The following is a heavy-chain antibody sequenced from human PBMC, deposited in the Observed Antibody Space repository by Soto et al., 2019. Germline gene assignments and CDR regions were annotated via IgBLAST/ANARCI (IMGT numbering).Heavy chain of an antibody. CDR1: GYVFLSHD. CDR3: ARSSRGYPGNLDQ. D-gene: IGHD1-26*01. J-gene: IGHJ4*02. Sequence: QVQLEQSGGEAKKPGASVKVACKTSGYVFLSHDVSWVRQAPGQGFEWLGWISTYGGMTEYAQKLQGRVTMTTETSTGTAYMELTRLRSDDTAVYYCARSSRGYPGNLDQWGQGTLVTVSS. CDR2: ISTYGGMT. V-gene: IGHV1-18*01.